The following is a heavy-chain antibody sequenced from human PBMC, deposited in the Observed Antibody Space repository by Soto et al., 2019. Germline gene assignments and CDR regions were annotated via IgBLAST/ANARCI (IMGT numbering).Heavy chain of an antibody. D-gene: IGHD5-18*01. CDR1: GGTFSSYT. J-gene: IGHJ6*02. CDR2: IIPILGIA. V-gene: IGHV1-69*02. CDR3: ASLSGYSYGPPYYYYGMDV. Sequence: SVKVSCKASGGTFSSYTISWVRQAPGQGLEWMGRIIPILGIANYAQKFQGRVTITADKSTSTAYMELSSLRSEDTAVYYCASLSGYSYGPPYYYYGMDVWGQGTTVTVSS.